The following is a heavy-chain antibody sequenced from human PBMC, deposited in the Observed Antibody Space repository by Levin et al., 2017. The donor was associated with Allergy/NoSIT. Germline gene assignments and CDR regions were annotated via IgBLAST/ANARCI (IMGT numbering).Heavy chain of an antibody. CDR3: ARDKKGSSSDAFDI. V-gene: IGHV3-48*01. CDR1: GFTFSTYS. J-gene: IGHJ3*02. Sequence: GESLKISCAASGFTFSTYSMNWVRQAPGKGLEWVSYISSSSSTIYYADSVKGRFTISRDNAKNSLYLQMNSLRAEDTAVYYCARDKKGSSSDAFDIWGQGTMVTVSS. D-gene: IGHD2-15*01. CDR2: ISSSSSTI.